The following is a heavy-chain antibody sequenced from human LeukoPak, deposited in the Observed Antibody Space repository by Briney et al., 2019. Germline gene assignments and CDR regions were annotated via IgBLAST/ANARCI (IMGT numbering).Heavy chain of an antibody. V-gene: IGHV5-51*01. J-gene: IGHJ4*02. CDR2: IYPGDSDT. CDR3: ARLRGDSSSLY. Sequence: GESLKISCQGSVYSFTNFWIGWVRQPPGKGLEWMGIIYPGDSDTRYSPSFQGQVTISADRSISTVYLQWSSLKASDTAMYYCARLRGDSSSLYWGQGTLVTVSS. D-gene: IGHD6-6*01. CDR1: VYSFTNFW.